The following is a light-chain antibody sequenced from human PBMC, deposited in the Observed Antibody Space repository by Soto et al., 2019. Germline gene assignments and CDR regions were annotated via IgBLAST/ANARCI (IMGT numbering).Light chain of an antibody. V-gene: IGLV2-11*01. CDR2: DVT. CDR3: AAWDDSLNGYV. J-gene: IGLJ1*01. CDR1: SSDVGGYDF. Sequence: QSALTQPRSVSGSPGQSVTISCTGTSSDVGGYDFVSWYQQHPGKAPKLMIYDVTKRPSGVPDRFSGSKSGNSASLTISGLQAEDEADYYCAAWDDSLNGYVFATGTKVTVL.